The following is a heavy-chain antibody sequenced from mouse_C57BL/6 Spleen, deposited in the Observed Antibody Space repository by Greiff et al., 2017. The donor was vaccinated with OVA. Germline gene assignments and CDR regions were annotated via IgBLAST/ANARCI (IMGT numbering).Heavy chain of an antibody. CDR2: INPSNGGT. D-gene: IGHD2-4*01. J-gene: IGHJ1*03. Sequence: QQPGPELVKPGASVKLSCKASGYTFTSYWMHWVKQRPGQGLEWIGNINPSNGGTNYNEKFKSKATLTVDKSSSTAYMQLSSLTSEDSAVYYCAREGLRRDWYFDVWGTGTTVTVSS. V-gene: IGHV1-53*01. CDR3: AREGLRRDWYFDV. CDR1: GYTFTSYW.